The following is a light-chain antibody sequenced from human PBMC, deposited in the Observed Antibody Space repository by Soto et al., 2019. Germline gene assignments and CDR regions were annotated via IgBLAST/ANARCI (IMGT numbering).Light chain of an antibody. J-gene: IGKJ3*01. CDR3: QHYSSYPLT. Sequence: DIQMTQSPSTLSASVGDSVTITCRASQSISFWLAWYQQQPGKAPKLLINAASRLENGVPSRFIGSGSGTEFTLTISSLQPDDFATYYCQHYSSYPLTFGPGTKLDIK. V-gene: IGKV1-5*03. CDR2: AAS. CDR1: QSISFW.